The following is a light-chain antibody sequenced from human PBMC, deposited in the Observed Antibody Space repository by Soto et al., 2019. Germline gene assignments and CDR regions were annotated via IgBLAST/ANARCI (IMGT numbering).Light chain of an antibody. CDR3: QQYYSTPPT. Sequence: DIVMTQSPDSLAVSLGERATINCKSSQSVLYSSNNRNYLAWYQQKPGQPPKLLICWASTRESGVPDRFSGSGSETDSTLTISSLQAEDVAVYYCQQYYSTPPTFGQGTKVEIK. CDR2: WAS. V-gene: IGKV4-1*01. CDR1: QSVLYSSNNRNY. J-gene: IGKJ1*01.